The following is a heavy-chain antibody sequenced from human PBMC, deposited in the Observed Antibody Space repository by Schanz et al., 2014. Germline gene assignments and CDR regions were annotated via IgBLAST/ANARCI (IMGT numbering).Heavy chain of an antibody. V-gene: IGHV3-33*06. Sequence: QVQLVESGGGVVQPGRSLRLSCAASGFIFSSYGLHWVRQPAGKGLEWVAVIWSDGSGKYYADSVKGRFTISRDNSKNTLYLQMNSLRAEDTAVYYCAKQIHYDILTVTRNWGQGTLVTVSS. CDR2: IWSDGSGK. CDR3: AKQIHYDILTVTRN. CDR1: GFIFSSYG. D-gene: IGHD3-9*01. J-gene: IGHJ4*02.